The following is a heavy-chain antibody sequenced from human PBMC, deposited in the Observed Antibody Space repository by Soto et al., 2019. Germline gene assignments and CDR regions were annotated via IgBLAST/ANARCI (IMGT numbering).Heavy chain of an antibody. D-gene: IGHD1-26*01. J-gene: IGHJ6*02. V-gene: IGHV3-23*01. CDR1: GFTFSSYP. CDR3: AKVITTDISYWYGMDV. Sequence: GESLKISCAASGFTFSSYPMVWVRQAPGKGLESISSISGSGTSYYTDSVKGRFTISRDNSENTLYLQMNSLRAEDTAVYYCAKVITTDISYWYGMDVWGQGTTVTVSS. CDR2: ISGSGTS.